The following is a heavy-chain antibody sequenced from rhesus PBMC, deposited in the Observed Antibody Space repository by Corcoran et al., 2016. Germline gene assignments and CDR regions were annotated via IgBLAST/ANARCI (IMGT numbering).Heavy chain of an antibody. Sequence: QVQLQESGPGLVKPSETLSLTCAVSGGSISDAYFCSWVRQPPGKGLEWIGYIYCGGGATAYNTTTTNRVTIPKDTSKNQFSLKLTSVTAADTAVYYCCLDQFDVWGAGILVTVSS. J-gene: IGHJ5-1*01. CDR3: CLDQFDV. V-gene: IGHV4-106*01. CDR1: GGSISDAYF. CDR2: IYCGGGAT. D-gene: IGHD2-39*01.